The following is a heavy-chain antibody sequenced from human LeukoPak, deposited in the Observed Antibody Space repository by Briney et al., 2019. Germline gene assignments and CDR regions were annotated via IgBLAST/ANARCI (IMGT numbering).Heavy chain of an antibody. V-gene: IGHV3-30-3*01. Sequence: GRSLRLSCAASTFTFSNYAMHWVRQAPGKGLEWVAVMSHDGSNQYFADSVKGRFTISRDNYKKMLYLQMNSLRVEDTAVYYCARDVSSSLFDSWGQGTLVTVSS. CDR1: TFTFSNYA. J-gene: IGHJ4*02. D-gene: IGHD2-15*01. CDR3: ARDVSSSLFDS. CDR2: MSHDGSNQ.